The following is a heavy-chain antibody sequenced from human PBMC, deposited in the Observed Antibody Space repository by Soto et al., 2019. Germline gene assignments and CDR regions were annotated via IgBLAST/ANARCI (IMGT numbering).Heavy chain of an antibody. CDR2: MSYDESKK. V-gene: IGHV3-30*18. CDR1: GFRLSSYA. D-gene: IGHD2-15*01. Sequence: QVRLVESGGGVVQPGGSLRLSCATSGFRLSSYAMHWVRQAPGKGLEWVALMSYDESKKYYADSVKGRFTISRDTYKNTLVLERNNLRVEDTAVYYCAKDRRDGDFMHILVVDFWGQGALVTVSS. CDR3: AKDRRDGDFMHILVVDF. J-gene: IGHJ4*02.